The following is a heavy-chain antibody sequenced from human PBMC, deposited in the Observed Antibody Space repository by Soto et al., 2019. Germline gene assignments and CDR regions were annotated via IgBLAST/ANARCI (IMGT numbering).Heavy chain of an antibody. V-gene: IGHV4-59*08. D-gene: IGHD3-22*01. CDR3: ARHEITTIAEGGYFDI. Sequence: PSETLSLTCTVSGASITIHYWTWIRQPPGKGLEWIGNVYHSGSSNVSPSLKSRVTMSADTSKNQFSLKLKSVTAADTAVYFCARHEITTIAEGGYFDIWGRGTLVTV. CDR1: GASITIHY. CDR2: VYHSGSS. J-gene: IGHJ2*01.